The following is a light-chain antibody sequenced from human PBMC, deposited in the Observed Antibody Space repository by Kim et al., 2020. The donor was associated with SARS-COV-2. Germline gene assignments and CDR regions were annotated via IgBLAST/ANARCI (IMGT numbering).Light chain of an antibody. CDR1: QSISSW. Sequence: ASVGDRVTITCRASQSISSWLAWYQQKPGKAPKLLIYDASSLDSGVPSRFSGSGSGTEFTLTISSLQPDDFATYYCQQYNSYSLTFGGGTKVDIK. CDR3: QQYNSYSLT. CDR2: DAS. J-gene: IGKJ4*01. V-gene: IGKV1-5*01.